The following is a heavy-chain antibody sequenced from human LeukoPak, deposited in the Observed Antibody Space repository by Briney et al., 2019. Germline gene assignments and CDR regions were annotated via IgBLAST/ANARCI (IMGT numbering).Heavy chain of an antibody. D-gene: IGHD2-2*01. CDR2: ISGSGGST. J-gene: IGHJ6*04. V-gene: IGHV3-23*01. CDR3: AKEVDCSSTSCYGGFGGYSYYYYGMDV. Sequence: QPGGSLRLSCAASGFTFSSYAMSWVRQAPGKGLEWVSAISGSGGSTYYADSVKGRFTISRDSSKNTLYLQMNSLRAEDTAVYYCAKEVDCSSTSCYGGFGGYSYYYYGMDVWGKGTTVTVSS. CDR1: GFTFSSYA.